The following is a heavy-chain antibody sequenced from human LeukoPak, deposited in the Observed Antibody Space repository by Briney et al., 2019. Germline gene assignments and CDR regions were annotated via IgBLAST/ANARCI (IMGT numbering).Heavy chain of an antibody. CDR3: ATHSTITMVRGARDY. CDR2: ISGSGGST. CDR1: GFTFSSYA. D-gene: IGHD3-10*01. V-gene: IGHV3-23*01. J-gene: IGHJ4*02. Sequence: GGSLRLSCAASGFTFSSYAMSWVRQAPGKGLEWVSAISGSGGSTYYADSVKGRFTISRDNSKNTLYLQMNSLRAEDTAVYYCATHSTITMVRGARDYWGQGTLVTVSS.